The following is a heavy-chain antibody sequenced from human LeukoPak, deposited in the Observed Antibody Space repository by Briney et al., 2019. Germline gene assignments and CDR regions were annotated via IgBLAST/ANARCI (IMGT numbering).Heavy chain of an antibody. CDR2: IVVGSGNT. D-gene: IGHD5-12*01. CDR1: GFTFTSSA. J-gene: IGHJ3*02. CDR3: AAGTPNIVAHDAFDI. Sequence: SVTVSCKASGFTFTSSAMQWVRQARGQRLEWIGWIVVGSGNTNYAQKFQERVTITRDMSTSTAYMELSSLRSEDTAVYYCAAGTPNIVAHDAFDIWGQGTMVTVSS. V-gene: IGHV1-58*02.